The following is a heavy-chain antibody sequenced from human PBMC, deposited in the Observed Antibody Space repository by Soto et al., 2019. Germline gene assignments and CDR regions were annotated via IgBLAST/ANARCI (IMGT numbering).Heavy chain of an antibody. CDR2: INAGNGNT. J-gene: IGHJ4*02. V-gene: IGHV1-3*01. D-gene: IGHD4-4*01. Sequence: ASVKVSCKASGYTFTSYDMHWVRQAPGQRLEWMGWINAGNGNTKYSQKFQGRVTITRDTSASTAYMELRSLRSDDTAVYYCARDYPLTSSTLDYWGQGTLVTVSS. CDR1: GYTFTSYD. CDR3: ARDYPLTSSTLDY.